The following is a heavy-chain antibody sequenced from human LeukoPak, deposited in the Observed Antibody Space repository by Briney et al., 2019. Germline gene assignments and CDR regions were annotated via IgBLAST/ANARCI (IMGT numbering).Heavy chain of an antibody. CDR2: INPNSGGT. CDR3: ARDKAPYYDSSGYSFGY. J-gene: IGHJ4*02. CDR1: GGTFSSYA. Sequence: ASVKVSCKASGGTFSSYAISWVRQAPGQGLEWMGWINPNSGGTNYAQKFQGRVTMTRDTSISTAYMELSRLRSDDTAVYYCARDKAPYYDSSGYSFGYWGQGTLVTVSS. D-gene: IGHD3-22*01. V-gene: IGHV1-2*02.